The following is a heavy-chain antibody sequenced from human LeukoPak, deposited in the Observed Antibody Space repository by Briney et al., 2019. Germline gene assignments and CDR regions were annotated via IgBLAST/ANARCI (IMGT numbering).Heavy chain of an antibody. V-gene: IGHV4-39*01. J-gene: IGHJ3*02. D-gene: IGHD6-19*01. CDR1: GGSISSSSYY. Sequence: PSESLSLTCTVSGGSISSSSYYWGWIRQPPGKGLEWFGSIYYSRSTYYNPSLKRRVTISVDTSKNQFSLKLSSVTAPDTAVYYCARHGLIIEVAGTPAFHIWGQGTMVTVSS. CDR3: ARHGLIIEVAGTPAFHI. CDR2: IYYSRST.